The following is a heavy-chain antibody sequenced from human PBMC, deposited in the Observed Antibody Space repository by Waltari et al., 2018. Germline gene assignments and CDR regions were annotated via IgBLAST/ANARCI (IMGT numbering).Heavy chain of an antibody. CDR3: ARPGGSYYDFWSGYPDY. J-gene: IGHJ4*02. V-gene: IGHV3-30-3*01. CDR2: ISHDGSNK. CDR1: GFTFSSYA. Sequence: QVQLVESGGGVVQPGRSLRLSCAASGFTFSSYAMHWVRQAPGKGLEWVAVISHDGSNKYYADSVKGRFTISRDNSKNTLYLQMNSLRAEDTAVYYCARPGGSYYDFWSGYPDYWGQGTLVTVSS. D-gene: IGHD3-3*01.